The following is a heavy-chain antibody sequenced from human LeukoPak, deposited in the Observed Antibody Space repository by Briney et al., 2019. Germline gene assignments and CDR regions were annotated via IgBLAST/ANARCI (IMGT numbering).Heavy chain of an antibody. D-gene: IGHD1-14*01. Sequence: SETLSLTCTVSGGSVSSGSYYWSWIRQPPGKGLEWIGYIYYSGSTNYNPSLKSRVTISVDTSKNQFSLKLSSVTAADTAVYYCARNRRGDYYYGMDVWGKGTTVIVSS. CDR2: IYYSGST. CDR3: ARNRRGDYYYGMDV. J-gene: IGHJ6*04. V-gene: IGHV4-61*01. CDR1: GGSVSSGSYY.